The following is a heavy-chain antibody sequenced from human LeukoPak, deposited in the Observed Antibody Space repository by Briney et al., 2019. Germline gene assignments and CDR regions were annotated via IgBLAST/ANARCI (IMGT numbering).Heavy chain of an antibody. V-gene: IGHV3-21*01. J-gene: IGHJ5*02. CDR3: ARGGILNWFDP. CDR2: ISSSSSYI. CDR1: GFTFSSYS. Sequence: GGSLRLSCAASGFTFSSYSMNWVRQAPGKGLEWVSSISSSSSYIYYADSVKGRFTISRDNAKNSLYLQMNSLRAEDTGVYYCARGGILNWFDPWGQGTLVTVSS.